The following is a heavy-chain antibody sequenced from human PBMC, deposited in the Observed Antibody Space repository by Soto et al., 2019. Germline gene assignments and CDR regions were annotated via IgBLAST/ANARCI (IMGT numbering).Heavy chain of an antibody. CDR3: ARDGRTGLIADSSGYYYVKGAFDI. Sequence: PSETLSLTCTVSGGSISSGDYYWSWIRQPPGKGLEWIGYIYYSGSTYYNPSLKSRVTISVDTSKNQFSLKLSSVTAADTAVYYCARDGRTGLIADSSGYYYVKGAFDIWGQGTMVTVSS. V-gene: IGHV4-30-4*01. CDR1: GGSISSGDYY. J-gene: IGHJ3*02. D-gene: IGHD3-22*01. CDR2: IYYSGST.